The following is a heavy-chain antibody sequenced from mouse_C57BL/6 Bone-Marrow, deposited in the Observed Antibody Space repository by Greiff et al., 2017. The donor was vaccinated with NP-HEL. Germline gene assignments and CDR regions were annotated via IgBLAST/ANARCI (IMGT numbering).Heavy chain of an antibody. CDR1: GFTFSDYY. D-gene: IGHD1-1*01. Sequence: DVQLVESGGGLVQPGGSLKLSCAASGFTFSDYYMYWVRQTPEKRLEWVAYISNGGGSTYYPDTVKGRFTISRDNAKNTLYLQMSRLKSEDTAMYYCARHPYYYGSSYDAMDYWGQGTSVTVSS. J-gene: IGHJ4*01. CDR2: ISNGGGST. V-gene: IGHV5-12*01. CDR3: ARHPYYYGSSYDAMDY.